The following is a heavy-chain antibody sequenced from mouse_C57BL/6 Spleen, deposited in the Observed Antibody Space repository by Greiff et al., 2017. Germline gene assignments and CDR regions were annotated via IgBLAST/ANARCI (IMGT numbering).Heavy chain of an antibody. D-gene: IGHD1-1*01. CDR1: GYTFTDYE. CDR3: TRDYYGSSSGFAY. J-gene: IGHJ3*01. Sequence: LVESGAELVRPGASVTLSCKASGYTFTDYEMHWVKQTPVHGLEWIGAIDPETGGTAYNQKFKGKAILTADKSSSTAYMELRSLTSEDSAVYYCTRDYYGSSSGFAYWGQGTLVTVSA. CDR2: IDPETGGT. V-gene: IGHV1-15*01.